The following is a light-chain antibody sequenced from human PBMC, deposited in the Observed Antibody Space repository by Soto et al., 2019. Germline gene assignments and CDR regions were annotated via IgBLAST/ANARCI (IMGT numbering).Light chain of an antibody. CDR3: SSYAGSNTYF. Sequence: QSALTQPPSASGSPGPSVTIYCTGTSGDVGGYNYVSWYQQHPGKAPKLMIFEVSERPSGVPDRFSASKSGNTASLTVSGLQAEDAAAYYCSSYAGSNTYFFGTGSMMTVL. J-gene: IGLJ1*01. CDR2: EVS. V-gene: IGLV2-8*01. CDR1: SGDVGGYNY.